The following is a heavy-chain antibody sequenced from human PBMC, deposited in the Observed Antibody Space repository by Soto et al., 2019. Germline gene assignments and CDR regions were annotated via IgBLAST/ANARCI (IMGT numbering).Heavy chain of an antibody. D-gene: IGHD3-16*01. Sequence: SETLSLTCTVSGGSISSYYWSWIRQPPGKGLEWIGYIYYSGSTNYNPSLKSRVTISVDTSKNQFSLKLSSVTAADTAVYYCARVRRLGWPYYYYMDVWGKGTTVTVSS. CDR2: IYYSGST. J-gene: IGHJ6*03. V-gene: IGHV4-59*01. CDR1: GGSISSYY. CDR3: ARVRRLGWPYYYYMDV.